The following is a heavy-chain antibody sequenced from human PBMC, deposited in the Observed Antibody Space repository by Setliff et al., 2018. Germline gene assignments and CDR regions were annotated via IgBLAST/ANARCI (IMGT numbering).Heavy chain of an antibody. V-gene: IGHV1-69*05. CDR2: TIPIFGST. CDR3: ARAAKYDSSGYYGFWFDP. Sequence: GASVKVSCKASGGTFTNYGVSWVRQAPGQGLEWMGGTIPIFGSTNYAQKFQDRVTIITDESTSTAYMELSSLRTEDTAVYYCARAAKYDSSGYYGFWFDPWGQGTLVTVSS. D-gene: IGHD3-22*01. J-gene: IGHJ5*02. CDR1: GGTFTNYG.